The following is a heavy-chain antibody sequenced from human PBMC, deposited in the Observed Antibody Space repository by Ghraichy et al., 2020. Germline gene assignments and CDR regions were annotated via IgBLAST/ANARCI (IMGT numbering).Heavy chain of an antibody. CDR2: VFYTGST. CDR3: ARGVRFHVGESWFYGWLDL. CDR1: GDSMQGYY. V-gene: IGHV4-59*01. D-gene: IGHD3-16*01. J-gene: IGHJ5*02. Sequence: SETLSLTCPVSGDSMQGYYWNWIRQPPGKGLEWIGYVFYTGSTNYNSSLESRVTISRDTSQNQISLELRSVNVADTAVYYCARGVRFHVGESWFYGWLDLWGRGTLVTVSS.